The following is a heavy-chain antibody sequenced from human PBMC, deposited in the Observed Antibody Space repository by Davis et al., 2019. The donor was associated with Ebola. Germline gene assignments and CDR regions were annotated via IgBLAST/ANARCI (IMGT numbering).Heavy chain of an antibody. CDR1: GFTFSSYG. V-gene: IGHV3-30*02. J-gene: IGHJ4*02. CDR3: AKGPQYYYDSSGYPTY. CDR2: IRYDGSNK. D-gene: IGHD3-22*01. Sequence: PGGSLRLSCAASGFTFSSYGMHWVRQAPGKGLEWVAFIRYDGSNKYYADSVKGRFTISRDNSKNTLYLQMNSLRAEDTAVYYCAKGPQYYYDSSGYPTYWGQGTLVTVSS.